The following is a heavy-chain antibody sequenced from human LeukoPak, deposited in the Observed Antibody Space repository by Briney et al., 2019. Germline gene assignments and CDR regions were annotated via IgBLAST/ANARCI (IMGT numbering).Heavy chain of an antibody. CDR1: GGSISSGGYY. CDR3: ARTYYYGSGSYSEYYFDY. D-gene: IGHD3-10*01. Sequence: SETLSLTCTVSGGSISSGGYYWSWIRQHPGKGLEWIGYIYHSGSTYYNPSLKSRVTISVDTSKNQFSLKLSSVTAADTAVYYCARTYYYGSGSYSEYYFDYWGQGTLVTVSS. J-gene: IGHJ4*02. V-gene: IGHV4-31*03. CDR2: IYHSGST.